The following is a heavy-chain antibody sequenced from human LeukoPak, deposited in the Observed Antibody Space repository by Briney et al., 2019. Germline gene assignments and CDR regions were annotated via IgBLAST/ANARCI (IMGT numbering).Heavy chain of an antibody. D-gene: IGHD3-22*01. CDR3: ARGRAHYVDSSGYWDFDP. Sequence: GGSLRLACSTSGFTFTNYGMNWIRQAPGKGLEWASSIKKNGTVVYNADSVKGRFTISRDNAKNSVYLEMSSLRVDDTAVYFCARGRAHYVDSSGYWDFDPWGQGTLVIVPS. CDR2: IKKNGTVV. J-gene: IGHJ5*02. V-gene: IGHV3-21*06. CDR1: GFTFTNYG.